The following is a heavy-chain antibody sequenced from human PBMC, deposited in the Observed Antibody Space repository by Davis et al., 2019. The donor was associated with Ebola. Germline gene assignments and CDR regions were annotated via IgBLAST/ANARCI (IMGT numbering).Heavy chain of an antibody. CDR2: INHSGCT. Sequence: MPSETLSLTCAVYGGSFSGYYWSWIRQPPGKGLEWIGEINHSGCTNYNPSLKSRVTISVDTSKNQFSLKLSSVTAADTAVYYCARFGSSGCLDYWGQGTLVTVSS. CDR3: ARFGSSGCLDY. CDR1: GGSFSGYY. V-gene: IGHV4-34*01. D-gene: IGHD6-19*01. J-gene: IGHJ4*02.